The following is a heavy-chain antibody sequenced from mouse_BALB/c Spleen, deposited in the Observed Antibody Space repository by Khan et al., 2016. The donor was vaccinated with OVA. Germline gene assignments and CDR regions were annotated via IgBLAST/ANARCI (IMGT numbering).Heavy chain of an antibody. CDR3: ASGLYGSSYDYYAMDY. V-gene: IGHV5-6*01. CDR1: GFTFSNYG. J-gene: IGHJ4*01. D-gene: IGHD1-1*01. Sequence: EVELVESGGDLVKPGGSLKLSCAASGFTFSNYGMSWVRQTPDKRLEWVAIISTSGSYTYYPDSVKGRFTISRDNAKNTLYLQMSSLKSEDTAIYYGASGLYGSSYDYYAMDYWGQGTSVTVSS. CDR2: ISTSGSYT.